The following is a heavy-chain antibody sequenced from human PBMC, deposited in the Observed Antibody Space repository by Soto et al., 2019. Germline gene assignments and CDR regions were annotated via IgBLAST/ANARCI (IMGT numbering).Heavy chain of an antibody. J-gene: IGHJ4*02. V-gene: IGHV3-48*02. D-gene: IGHD2-15*01. Sequence: EVQLMESGGGLVQPGGSLRLSCAASGFTFSTYSMHGVRQAPGKGLEWVSYISSSSSTIYYADSVKGRFTISRDNAKNSLYLQMNSLRDEDTAVYYCARDAPRCSGGTCFDYWGQGTLVTVSS. CDR3: ARDAPRCSGGTCFDY. CDR1: GFTFSTYS. CDR2: ISSSSSTI.